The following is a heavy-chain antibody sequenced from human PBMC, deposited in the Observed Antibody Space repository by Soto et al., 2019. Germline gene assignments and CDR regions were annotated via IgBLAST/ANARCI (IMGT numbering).Heavy chain of an antibody. CDR3: AREGQFHWFDP. D-gene: IGHD6-19*01. J-gene: IGHJ5*02. CDR1: GGSISSGDYY. CDR2: IYYSGST. V-gene: IGHV4-30-4*01. Sequence: QVQLQESGPGLVKPSQTLSLTCTVSGGSISSGDYYWSWIRQPPGKGLEWIGHIYYSGSTYYNPSLTNRVTMSVDTSKHQFSLNLSSVTAADTAVYYCAREGQFHWFDPWGQGTLVTVSS.